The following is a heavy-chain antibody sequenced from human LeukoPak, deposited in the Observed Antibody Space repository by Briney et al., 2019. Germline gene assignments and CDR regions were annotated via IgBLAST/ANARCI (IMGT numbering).Heavy chain of an antibody. Sequence: SETLSLTCTVSGYSISSGYYWGWIRQPPGKGLEWIGSIYHSGSTYYNPSLKSRVTISVDTSKNQFSLKLSSVTAADTAVYYCARDLLLWFGELGHGWFDPWGQGTLVTVSS. J-gene: IGHJ5*02. V-gene: IGHV4-38-2*02. D-gene: IGHD3-10*01. CDR1: GYSISSGYY. CDR3: ARDLLLWFGELGHGWFDP. CDR2: IYHSGST.